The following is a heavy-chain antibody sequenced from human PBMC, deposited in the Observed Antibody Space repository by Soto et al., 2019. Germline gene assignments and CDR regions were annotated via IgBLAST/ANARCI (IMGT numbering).Heavy chain of an antibody. Sequence: PSETLSLTCTVSGGSISSYYWSWIRQPPGKGLEWIGYIYYSGSTNYNPSLKSRVTISVDTSKNQFSLKLSSVTAADTAVYYCERRYGGRLDYWGQGTLVTVSS. J-gene: IGHJ4*02. CDR3: ERRYGGRLDY. CDR2: IYYSGST. CDR1: GGSISSYY. D-gene: IGHD2-15*01. V-gene: IGHV4-59*08.